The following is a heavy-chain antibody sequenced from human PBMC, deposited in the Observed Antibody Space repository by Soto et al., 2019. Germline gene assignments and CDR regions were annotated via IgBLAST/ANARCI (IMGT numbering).Heavy chain of an antibody. Sequence: EVQLVESGGGLVQPGGSLRLSCAASGFTVSSNYMSWVRQAPGKGLEWVSVIYSVGSTYYAESVKGRFTISRDNSKNTLYLQMNSLRAEDTAVYYCARVKWVRAIDYWGQGTLVTVSS. CDR3: ARVKWVRAIDY. CDR2: IYSVGST. V-gene: IGHV3-66*01. J-gene: IGHJ4*02. CDR1: GFTVSSNY. D-gene: IGHD3-10*01.